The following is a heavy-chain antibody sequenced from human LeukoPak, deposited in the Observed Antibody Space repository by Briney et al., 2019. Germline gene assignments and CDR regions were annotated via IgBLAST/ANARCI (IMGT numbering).Heavy chain of an antibody. J-gene: IGHJ4*02. CDR3: ASHVEALGAGFPFDH. Sequence: PSETLSLTCTVSGGSISSRSYYWGWDRPSPGKDLEWIRTISYHGRTFYNPSLKSRVSISGDTSKSQFSLNMDSVTAADTAFYYCASHVEALGAGFPFDHWGQGALVTVSS. CDR1: GGSISSRSYY. V-gene: IGHV4-39*01. D-gene: IGHD3-16*01. CDR2: ISYHGRT.